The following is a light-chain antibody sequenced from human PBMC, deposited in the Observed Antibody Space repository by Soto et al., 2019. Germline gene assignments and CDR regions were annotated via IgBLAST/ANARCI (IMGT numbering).Light chain of an antibody. V-gene: IGKV3-20*01. CDR2: GPS. CDR1: QSVSSSH. CDR3: PQFGAAPHT. Sequence: EIVLTQSPGTLSLSPGERATLSCRASQSVSSSHLVWYQPQTGQAPRLLIYGPSSSATGIPDRFSGSGSGSDITLTISRLEIEDFAVYYCPQFGAAPHTFGQGTKLEIK. J-gene: IGKJ2*01.